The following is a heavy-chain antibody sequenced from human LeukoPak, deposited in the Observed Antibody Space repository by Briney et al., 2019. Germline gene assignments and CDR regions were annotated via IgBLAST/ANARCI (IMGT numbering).Heavy chain of an antibody. J-gene: IGHJ5*02. CDR2: IYYSGST. V-gene: IGHV4-30-4*01. D-gene: IGHD3-10*01. Sequence: SSQTLSLTCTVSGGSISSADYYWSWIRQPPGKGLEWIGYIYYSGSTYYNPSLKSRVTISVDTSKNQFSLKLSSVTAADTAVYYCVRTTYYYLSGSFFPSNWFDPWGQGTLVTDSS. CDR1: GGSISSADYY. CDR3: VRTTYYYLSGSFFPSNWFDP.